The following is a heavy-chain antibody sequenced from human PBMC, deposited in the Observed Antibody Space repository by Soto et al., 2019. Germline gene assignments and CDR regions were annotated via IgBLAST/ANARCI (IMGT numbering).Heavy chain of an antibody. Sequence: GGSLRLSCAASGFTFSNAYMNWVRQAPGKGLEWVGRIKSKADGGTTDYAAPVKGRFIISRDDSKDTLYVQMNSLQTEDTGVYYCSHAPGRRGSYGMDFWGQGTTVNVAS. D-gene: IGHD3-10*01. CDR2: IKSKADGGTT. J-gene: IGHJ6*02. V-gene: IGHV3-15*07. CDR1: GFTFSNAY. CDR3: SHAPGRRGSYGMDF.